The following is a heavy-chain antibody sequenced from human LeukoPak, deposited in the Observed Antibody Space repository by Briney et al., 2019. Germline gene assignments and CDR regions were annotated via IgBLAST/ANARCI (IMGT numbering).Heavy chain of an antibody. CDR1: GFTFSSYP. V-gene: IGHV3-23*01. CDR3: AKSAGTWNFDY. D-gene: IGHD6-13*01. Sequence: GGSLRLLCAAPGFTFSSYPMSWVRQAPGKGLEWVSAISGGGVSTYYPDSVKGRFTISRDNSNNTLYLQMNSLRAEDTAVYYCAKSAGTWNFDYWGQGTLVTVSS. CDR2: ISGGGVST. J-gene: IGHJ4*02.